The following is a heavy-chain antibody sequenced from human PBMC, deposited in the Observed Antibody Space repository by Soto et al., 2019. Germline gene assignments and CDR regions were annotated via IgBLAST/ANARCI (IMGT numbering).Heavy chain of an antibody. J-gene: IGHJ4*02. CDR3: ARDNDLDRDGPFDY. Sequence: EVQLVESGGGSVQPGRSLRLSCEASGFSFDDHGMHWVRQGPGKGLEWVSGISWDSGDIYYVDSVKGRFTISRDNAKKSLYLQMNSLRTEDTALYYCARDNDLDRDGPFDYWGQGILVTVSS. V-gene: IGHV3-9*01. CDR2: ISWDSGDI. CDR1: GFSFDDHG. D-gene: IGHD2-2*03.